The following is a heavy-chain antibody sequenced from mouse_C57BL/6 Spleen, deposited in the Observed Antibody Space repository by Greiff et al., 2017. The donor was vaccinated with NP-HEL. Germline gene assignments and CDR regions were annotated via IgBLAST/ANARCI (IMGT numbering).Heavy chain of an antibody. D-gene: IGHD4-1*01. CDR2: IDPENGDT. J-gene: IGHJ3*01. Sequence: VQLKQSGAELVRPGASVKLSCTASGFNIKDDYMHWVKQRPEQGLEWIGWIDPENGDTEYASKFQGKATITADTSSNTAYLQLSSLTSEDTAVYYCTTSNWDGAYWGQGTLVTVSA. CDR3: TTSNWDGAY. CDR1: GFNIKDDY. V-gene: IGHV14-4*01.